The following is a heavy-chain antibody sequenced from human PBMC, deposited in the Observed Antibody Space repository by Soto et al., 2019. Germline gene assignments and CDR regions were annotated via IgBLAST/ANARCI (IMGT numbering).Heavy chain of an antibody. J-gene: IGHJ4*02. D-gene: IGHD4-17*01. Sequence: GGSLRLSCAASGFTFSSYAMSWVRQAPGKGLEWVSAISGSGGSTYYADSVKGRFTISRDNSKNTLYLQMNSLRAEDTAVYYCATLDYGDYFPFWAGHGYFDYWGQGTLVTVSS. CDR1: GFTFSSYA. CDR2: ISGSGGST. V-gene: IGHV3-23*01. CDR3: ATLDYGDYFPFWAGHGYFDY.